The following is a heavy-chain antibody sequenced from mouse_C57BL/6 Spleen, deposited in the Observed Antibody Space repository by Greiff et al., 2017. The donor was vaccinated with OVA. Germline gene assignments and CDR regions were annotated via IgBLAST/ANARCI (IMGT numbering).Heavy chain of an antibody. CDR3: VYGNFLDY. CDR2: IWGVGST. J-gene: IGHJ4*01. V-gene: IGHV2-6*01. D-gene: IGHD2-1*01. Sequence: VKLVESGPGLVAPSQSLSITCTVSGFSLTSYGVDWVRQSPGKGLEWLGVIWGVGSTNYNSALKSRLSISKDNSKSQVFLKMNSLQTDDTAMYYCVYGNFLDYWGQGTSVTVSS. CDR1: GFSLTSYG.